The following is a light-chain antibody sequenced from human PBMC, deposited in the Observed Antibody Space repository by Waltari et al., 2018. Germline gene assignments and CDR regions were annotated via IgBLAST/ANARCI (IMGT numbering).Light chain of an antibody. Sequence: HSALTQPPSVSGSPGQSVTISCTGTTTDLRTYIPVSWYQQAPGTAPKLIIYEVINRPSGVPDRFSGSKSGGTASLTISGLQAEDEADYYCTSYTVSDFYVFGTGTKVTVL. CDR2: EVI. CDR1: TTDLRTYIP. V-gene: IGLV2-18*02. J-gene: IGLJ1*01. CDR3: TSYTVSDFYV.